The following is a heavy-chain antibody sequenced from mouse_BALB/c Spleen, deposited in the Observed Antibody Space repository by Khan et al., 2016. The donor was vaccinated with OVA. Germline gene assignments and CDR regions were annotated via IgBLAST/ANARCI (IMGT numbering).Heavy chain of an antibody. Sequence: EVELVESGGDLVKPGGSLKLSCTASGFTFSTYAMSWVRQTPEKRLEWVATINTDGDYVYYPDSVKGRFTISRDNAKNTLYLQMSGLRSEDLAMYYCARHNYGPCAYCGQGTLVTVSA. CDR3: ARHNYGPCAY. J-gene: IGHJ3*01. CDR2: INTDGDYV. D-gene: IGHD1-1*01. CDR1: GFTFSTYA. V-gene: IGHV5-9-3*01.